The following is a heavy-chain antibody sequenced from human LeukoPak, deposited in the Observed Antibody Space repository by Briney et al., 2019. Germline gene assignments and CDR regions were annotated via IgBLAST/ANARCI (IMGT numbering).Heavy chain of an antibody. CDR2: INHSGNT. CDR1: GGSFSGYY. V-gene: IGHV4-34*01. D-gene: IGHD2-15*01. Sequence: SETLSFTCAVYGGSFSGYYWNWIRQPPLKGLEWIGEINHSGNTNYNPSLKSRVTISVDTSKNQFSLKLSSVTAADTAVYYCVRRRRILPFDPWGQGTLVTVSS. CDR3: VRRRRILPFDP. J-gene: IGHJ5*02.